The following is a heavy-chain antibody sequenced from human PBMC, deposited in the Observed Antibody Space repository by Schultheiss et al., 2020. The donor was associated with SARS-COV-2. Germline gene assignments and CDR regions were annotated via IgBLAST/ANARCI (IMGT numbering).Heavy chain of an antibody. Sequence: SVKVSCKASGFTFTSSAVQWVRQARGQRLEWIGWIVVGSGNTNYAQKFQERVTITWDMATSTVYMELRSLRSEDTAVYYCARGGVFRSSGYYGSPAYWGQGTLVTVSS. D-gene: IGHD3-22*01. CDR2: IVVGSGNT. J-gene: IGHJ4*02. CDR1: GFTFTSSA. CDR3: ARGGVFRSSGYYGSPAY. V-gene: IGHV1-58*01.